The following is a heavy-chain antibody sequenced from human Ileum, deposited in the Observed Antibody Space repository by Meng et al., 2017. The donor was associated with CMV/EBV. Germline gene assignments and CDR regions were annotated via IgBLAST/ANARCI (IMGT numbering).Heavy chain of an antibody. CDR1: GFIFSDYG. CDR3: AKDRKVTDPEN. J-gene: IGHJ4*02. D-gene: IGHD2-21*02. Sequence: CTASGFIFSDYGMSWFRQAPGKGLEWVSGISVGGHYTYYADSVKGRFTISRDDSKNTLYLQMNSLRAEDTAVYYCAKDRKVTDPENWGQGTLVTVSS. V-gene: IGHV3-23*01. CDR2: ISVGGHYT.